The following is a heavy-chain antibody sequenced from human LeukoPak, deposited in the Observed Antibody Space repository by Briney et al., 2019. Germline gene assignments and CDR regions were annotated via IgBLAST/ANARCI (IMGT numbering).Heavy chain of an antibody. D-gene: IGHD2-15*01. Sequence: ASVKVSFKSSGYTFTNYHVHWVRQAPGQGLEWLGKIFASGETASNAEKFQDRVTLTRDTSTSTVYMELSSLRSEDTAMYYCARETPGAYSFDYWGQGALVTVSS. CDR3: ARETPGAYSFDY. V-gene: IGHV1-46*01. CDR2: IFASGETA. J-gene: IGHJ4*02. CDR1: GYTFTNYH.